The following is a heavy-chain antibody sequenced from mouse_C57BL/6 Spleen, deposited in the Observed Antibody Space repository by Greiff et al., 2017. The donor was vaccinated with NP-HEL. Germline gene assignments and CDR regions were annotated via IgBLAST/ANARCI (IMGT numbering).Heavy chain of an antibody. Sequence: VHVKQSGAELVKPGASVKLSCTASGFNIKDYYMHWVKQRPEQGLEWIGRIDPEDGDTKYAPKFQGKATITADTSSNTAYLPLRSLTSEDTAVYYCARFLITTVVATEAMDYRGQGTTVTVSA. CDR3: ARFLITTVVATEAMDY. V-gene: IGHV14-2*01. CDR1: GFNIKDYY. J-gene: IGHJ4*01. CDR2: IDPEDGDT. D-gene: IGHD1-1*01.